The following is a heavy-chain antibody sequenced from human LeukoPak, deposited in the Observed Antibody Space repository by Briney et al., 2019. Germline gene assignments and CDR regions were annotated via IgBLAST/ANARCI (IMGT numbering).Heavy chain of an antibody. D-gene: IGHD3-22*01. CDR1: GFTFSNFA. Sequence: GGSLRLSCAASGFTFSNFAMNWVRQAPGKGLEWVSAISGSSSNTYHSDSVKGRVTISRDNSRNTRYLQMNSLSAEDTAVSECAKAPQYYYDSNGYYDNWGQGTLVTVSS. V-gene: IGHV3-23*01. CDR2: ISGSSSNT. CDR3: AKAPQYYYDSNGYYDN. J-gene: IGHJ4*02.